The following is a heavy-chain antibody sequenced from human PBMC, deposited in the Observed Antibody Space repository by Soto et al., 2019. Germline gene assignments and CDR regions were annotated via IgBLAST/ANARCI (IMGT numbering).Heavy chain of an antibody. D-gene: IGHD3-9*01. Sequence: PSETLSLTCTFSGGSISSSRFYLGWIRQPPGKGLEWIGAIYYSGSTYYNPSLKSRVTISVDTSKNQFSLKLSSVTAADTAVYYCARRVDKYYDILAGDTFDIWGQGTMVTVSS. CDR1: GGSISSSRFY. J-gene: IGHJ3*02. CDR3: ARRVDKYYDILAGDTFDI. CDR2: IYYSGST. V-gene: IGHV4-39*01.